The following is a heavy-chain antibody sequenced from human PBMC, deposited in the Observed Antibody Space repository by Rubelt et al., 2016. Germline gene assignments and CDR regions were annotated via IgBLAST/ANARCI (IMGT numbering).Heavy chain of an antibody. CDR1: GFTFSNAW. D-gene: IGHD2-2*02. V-gene: IGHV3-15*01. J-gene: IGHJ6*03. CDR2: IKSKTDGGTT. CDR3: LPAAIRPYYYYMDV. Sequence: EVQLVESGGGLVKPGGSLRLSCAASGFTFSNAWMSWVRQAPGKGLEWVGRIKSKTDGGTTDYAAPVKGRFTISRDDSKNTLYLQMNSLKTEDTAVYYCLPAAIRPYYYYMDVWGKGTTVTVSS.